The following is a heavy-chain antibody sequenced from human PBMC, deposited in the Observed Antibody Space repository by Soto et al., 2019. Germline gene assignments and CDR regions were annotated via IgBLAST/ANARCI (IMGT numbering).Heavy chain of an antibody. D-gene: IGHD6-13*01. Sequence: GESLKISCKGSGYSFTSYLISWVRQMPGKGLEWMGRIDPSDSYTNYSPSFQGHVTISADKSISTAYLQWSSLKASDTAMYYCARHTPLASYYGMDFFGQRTTVTFCS. CDR2: IDPSDSYT. CDR3: ARHTPLASYYGMDF. V-gene: IGHV5-10-1*01. J-gene: IGHJ6*02. CDR1: GYSFTSYL.